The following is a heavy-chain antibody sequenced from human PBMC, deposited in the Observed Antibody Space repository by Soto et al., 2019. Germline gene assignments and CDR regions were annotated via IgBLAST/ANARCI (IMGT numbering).Heavy chain of an antibody. CDR3: AKGGGWLYYFDY. D-gene: IGHD6-19*01. J-gene: IGHJ4*02. V-gene: IGHV3-23*01. Sequence: PGGSLRLSCAASGFTFSIYAMNWVRQAPGKGLEWVSAISGTGSDTYFADSVKGRFTISRDNSKNTLYLQINSLRAEDTAVYYCAKGGGWLYYFDYWGQGTLVTVSS. CDR2: ISGTGSDT. CDR1: GFTFSIYA.